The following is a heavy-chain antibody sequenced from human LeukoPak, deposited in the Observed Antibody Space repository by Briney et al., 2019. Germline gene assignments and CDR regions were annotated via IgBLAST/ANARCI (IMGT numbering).Heavy chain of an antibody. V-gene: IGHV4-34*01. D-gene: IGHD5-12*01. Sequence: PSETLSLTCAVYGGSFSGYYWSWIRQPPGKGLEWIGEINHSGSTNYNPSLKSRVTISVDTSKNQFSLKLSSVTAADTAVHYCARVRGYDNYYYYGMDVWGQGTTVTVSS. CDR2: INHSGST. CDR1: GGSFSGYY. J-gene: IGHJ6*02. CDR3: ARVRGYDNYYYYGMDV.